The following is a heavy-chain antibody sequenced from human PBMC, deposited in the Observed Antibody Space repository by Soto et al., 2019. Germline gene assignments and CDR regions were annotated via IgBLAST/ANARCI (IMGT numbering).Heavy chain of an antibody. Sequence: SVKVSCKASGFTFTSSAVQWVRQARGQRLEWIGWIVVGSGNTNYAQKFQERVTITRDMSTSTAYMELSSLRSEDTAVYYCATPKLPSGRYYDGAFDIWGQGTMVTVS. V-gene: IGHV1-58*01. CDR3: ATPKLPSGRYYDGAFDI. D-gene: IGHD1-26*01. J-gene: IGHJ3*02. CDR1: GFTFTSSA. CDR2: IVVGSGNT.